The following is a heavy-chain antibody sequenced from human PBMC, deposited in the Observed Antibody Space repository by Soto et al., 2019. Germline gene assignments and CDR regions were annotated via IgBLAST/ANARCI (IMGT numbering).Heavy chain of an antibody. CDR3: AREGIVAGATTGMDV. CDR1: GYTLTTFF. J-gene: IGHJ6*02. CDR2: INPGYPAGRST. D-gene: IGHD1-26*01. V-gene: IGHV1-46*01. Sequence: QVQLVQSGAEVKKPGASVKVSCKASGYTLTTFFIHWVRQAPGQGLEWMGVINPGYPAGRSTTYAPPFQVRVTMATDTATSAVYMELSRLRSDDTAVYYCAREGIVAGATTGMDVWGQWTKVTVSS.